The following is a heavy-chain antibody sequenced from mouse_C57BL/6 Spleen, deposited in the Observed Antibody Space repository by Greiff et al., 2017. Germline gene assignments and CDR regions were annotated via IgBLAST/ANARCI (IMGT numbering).Heavy chain of an antibody. V-gene: IGHV3-6*01. D-gene: IGHD2-14*01. CDR2: ISYDGSN. J-gene: IGHJ4*01. CDR3: AREGDYYRGDY. Sequence: VQLQQSGPGLVKPSQSLSLTCSVTGYSITSGYYWNWIRQFPGNKLEWMGYISYDGSNNYNPSLKNRISITRDTSKNQFFLKLNSVTTEDTATYYCAREGDYYRGDYWGQGTSVTVSS. CDR1: GYSITSGYY.